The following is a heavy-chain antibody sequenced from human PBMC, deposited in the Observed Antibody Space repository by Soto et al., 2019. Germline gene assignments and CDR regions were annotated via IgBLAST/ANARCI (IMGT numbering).Heavy chain of an antibody. CDR3: ARSDYGDPHVDY. CDR2: ISSSGSTI. Sequence: GGSLRLSCAASGFTFSSYEMNWVRQAPGKGLEWVSYISSSGSTIYYADSVKGRFTISRDNAKNSLYLQMNSLRAEDTAVYYCARSDYGDPHVDYWGQGTMVTVSS. J-gene: IGHJ4*02. V-gene: IGHV3-48*03. D-gene: IGHD4-17*01. CDR1: GFTFSSYE.